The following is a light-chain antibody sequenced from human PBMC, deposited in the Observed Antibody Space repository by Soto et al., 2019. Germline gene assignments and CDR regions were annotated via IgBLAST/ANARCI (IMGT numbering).Light chain of an antibody. CDR3: QQYTNTNNPWM. V-gene: IGKV1-5*01. CDR1: QTISTW. CDR2: DXX. J-gene: IGKJ1*01. Sequence: DIQVTQSPPTLSASVGDRVTITCRASQTISTWMSWYHQKPGKAXXXXXYDXXXLQSGVASRFSGSGSGTEFTLIISGLQPDDSATYYCQQYTNTNNPWMFGQGTKV.